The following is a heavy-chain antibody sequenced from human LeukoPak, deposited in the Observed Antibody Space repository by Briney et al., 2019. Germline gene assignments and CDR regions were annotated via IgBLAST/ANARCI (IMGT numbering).Heavy chain of an antibody. Sequence: GGSLRLSCAASGFTFSSYAMRWVRQAPGKGLEWVSAISGSGGSKYYADSVKGRFTISRDNSKNTLYLQMNSLRAEDTAVYYCAKGSTKAYCSGGSCYRSIYYYMDVWGKGTTVTVSS. D-gene: IGHD2-15*01. CDR1: GFTFSSYA. J-gene: IGHJ6*03. CDR2: ISGSGGSK. V-gene: IGHV3-23*01. CDR3: AKGSTKAYCSGGSCYRSIYYYMDV.